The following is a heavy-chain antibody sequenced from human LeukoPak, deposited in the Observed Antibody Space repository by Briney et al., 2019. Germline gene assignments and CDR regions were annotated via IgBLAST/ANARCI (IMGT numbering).Heavy chain of an antibody. CDR1: GGSFSGYS. CDR2: INHSGST. Sequence: SETLSLTCAVYGGSFSGYSWSWIRQPPGKGLEWIGEINHSGSTNYNPSLKSRVTISVDTSKNQFSLKLSSVTAADTAVYYCARGYSYGSLVTYYYYMDVWGKGTTVTVSS. D-gene: IGHD5-18*01. J-gene: IGHJ6*03. V-gene: IGHV4-34*01. CDR3: ARGYSYGSLVTYYYYMDV.